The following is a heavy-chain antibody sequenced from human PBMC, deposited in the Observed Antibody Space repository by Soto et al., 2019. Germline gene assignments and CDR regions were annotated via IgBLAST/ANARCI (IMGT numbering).Heavy chain of an antibody. CDR3: ASRLIAAAGSH. CDR1: GFTFSSYA. D-gene: IGHD6-13*01. CDR2: ISGSGGST. J-gene: IGHJ4*02. V-gene: IGHV3-23*01. Sequence: GGSLRLSCAASGFTFSSYAMSWVRQAPGKWLGWVSAISGSGGSTYYADSVKGRFTISRDNSKNTLYLQMNSLRAEDTAVYYCASRLIAAAGSHWGQGXLVTVYS.